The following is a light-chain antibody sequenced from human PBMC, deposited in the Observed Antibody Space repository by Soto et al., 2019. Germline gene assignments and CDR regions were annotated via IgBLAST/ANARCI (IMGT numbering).Light chain of an antibody. Sequence: DIQMTQSPSSLSASVGDRLTITCRASQVITNDLGWYQQKPGKAPKRLIYAASTLQSGVPSRFSGSGSGTEFTLTISSLQPEDVETYYFLQLNTYPWTFGQGTKVEIK. V-gene: IGKV1-17*01. J-gene: IGKJ1*01. CDR2: AAS. CDR3: LQLNTYPWT. CDR1: QVITND.